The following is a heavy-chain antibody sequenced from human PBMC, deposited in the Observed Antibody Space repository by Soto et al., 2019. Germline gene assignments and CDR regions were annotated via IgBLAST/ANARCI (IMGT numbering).Heavy chain of an antibody. CDR2: IYSGGST. D-gene: IGHD3-10*01. J-gene: IGHJ4*02. V-gene: IGHV3-53*01. CDR3: ASSTRDSMVRGVITDY. CDR1: GFTVSSNY. Sequence: GGSLRLSCAASGFTVSSNYMSWVRQAPGKGLEWVSVIYSGGSTYYADSVKGRFTISRDNSKNTLYLQMNSLRAEDTAVYYCASSTRDSMVRGVITDYWGQGTLVTVSS.